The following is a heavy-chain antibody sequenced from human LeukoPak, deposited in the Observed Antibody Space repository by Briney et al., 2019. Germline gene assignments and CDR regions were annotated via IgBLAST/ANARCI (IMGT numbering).Heavy chain of an antibody. J-gene: IGHJ4*02. D-gene: IGHD3-9*01. CDR2: INPNSGGT. V-gene: IGHV1-2*02. CDR1: GYTFTGYY. Sequence: ASVKVSCKASGYTFTGYYMHWVRQAPGQGLEWMGWINPNSGGTNYAQKFQGRVTMTRDTSISTAYMELSRLRSDDTAVYCCARDHDILTGFDYWGQGTLVTVSS. CDR3: ARDHDILTGFDY.